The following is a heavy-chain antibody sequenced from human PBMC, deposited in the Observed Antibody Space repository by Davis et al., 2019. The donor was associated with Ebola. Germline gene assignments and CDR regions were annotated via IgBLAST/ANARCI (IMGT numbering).Heavy chain of an antibody. CDR3: ARGAARYSGYDFTYYYYGMDV. CDR2: INHSGRT. D-gene: IGHD5-12*01. V-gene: IGHV4-34*01. Sequence: PSETLSLTCAVYGVSFSCYYWSWIRQTLGKGMEGIGEINHSGRTNYNPSLKSRVTISVDTSKNQFSLKLSSVTAADTAVYYWARGAARYSGYDFTYYYYGMDVWGQGTTVTVSS. CDR1: GVSFSCYY. J-gene: IGHJ6*02.